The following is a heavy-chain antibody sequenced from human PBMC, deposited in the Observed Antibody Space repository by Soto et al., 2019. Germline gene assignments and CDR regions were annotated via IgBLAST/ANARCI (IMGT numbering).Heavy chain of an antibody. V-gene: IGHV5-51*01. CDR3: AKSDYFHTSGSLYGLDI. CDR1: GDTFSSFW. J-gene: IGHJ6*02. D-gene: IGHD3-22*01. Sequence: GESLKISCKASGDTFSSFWIAWVRQVPEKGLEWMGTINLDDSDTTYSPSFQGQVTISADKSLNTAYLQWNSLKASDTAIFFCAKSDYFHTSGSLYGLDIWGQGTTVTVSS. CDR2: INLDDSDT.